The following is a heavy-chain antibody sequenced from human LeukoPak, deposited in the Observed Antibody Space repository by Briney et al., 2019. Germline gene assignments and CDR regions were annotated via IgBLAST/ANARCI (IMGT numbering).Heavy chain of an antibody. J-gene: IGHJ4*02. V-gene: IGHV3-53*01. CDR3: ASSLNSYFDY. Sequence: GGSLRLSCAASGLTVSSNYMSWVRQAPGKGLEWVSVIYTGRSTYYADSVKGRFTFSRDNSKNTLYLQMNSLRAEDTAVYYCASSLNSYFDYWGQGTLVTVSS. D-gene: IGHD1/OR15-1a*01. CDR2: IYTGRST. CDR1: GLTVSSNY.